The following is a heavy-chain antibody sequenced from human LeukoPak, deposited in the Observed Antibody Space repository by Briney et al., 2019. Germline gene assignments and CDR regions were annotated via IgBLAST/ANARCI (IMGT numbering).Heavy chain of an antibody. J-gene: IGHJ6*03. Sequence: SETLSLTCTVSGGSLSSYYWSWMRQPPGKGLEWVGYIYYSGSTNYNPSLKSRVTISVDTSKNQFSLKLSSVTAADTAVYYCARVVTIFGVVIDGEYYMDVWGKGTTVTVSS. CDR1: GGSLSSYY. CDR3: ARVVTIFGVVIDGEYYMDV. D-gene: IGHD3-3*01. V-gene: IGHV4-59*01. CDR2: IYYSGST.